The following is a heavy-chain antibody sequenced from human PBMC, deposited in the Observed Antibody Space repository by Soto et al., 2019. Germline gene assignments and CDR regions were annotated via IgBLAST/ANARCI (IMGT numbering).Heavy chain of an antibody. J-gene: IGHJ6*02. CDR2: IYYSGST. D-gene: IGHD2-2*01. CDR3: AGSEVPAAISQYYYYGMDV. CDR1: GGSISSGGYY. Sequence: SETLSLTCTVSGGSISSGGYYWSWIRQHPGKGLEWIGYIYYSGSTYYNPSLKSRVTISVDTSKNQFSLKLSSVTAADTAVYYCAGSEVPAAISQYYYYGMDVWGQGTTVTVSS. V-gene: IGHV4-31*03.